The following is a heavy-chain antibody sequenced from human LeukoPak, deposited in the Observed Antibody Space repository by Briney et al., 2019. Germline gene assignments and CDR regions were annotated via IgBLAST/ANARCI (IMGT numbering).Heavy chain of an antibody. J-gene: IGHJ4*02. Sequence: GASVKVSCKASGYTFTDYYIHWVRQAPGQGLEWMAWMNPNSGGTSYAQKFQGRVTMTRDTSISTAYMELSRLRSDDTAVYYCARDIYSYGRDGPGYWGRGTLVTVSS. CDR1: GYTFTDYY. D-gene: IGHD5-18*01. V-gene: IGHV1-2*02. CDR2: MNPNSGGT. CDR3: ARDIYSYGRDGPGY.